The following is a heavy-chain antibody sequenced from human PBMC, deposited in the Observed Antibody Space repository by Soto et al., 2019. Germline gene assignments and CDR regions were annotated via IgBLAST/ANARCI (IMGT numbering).Heavy chain of an antibody. CDR1: GYTFTSYG. D-gene: IGHD5-12*01. V-gene: IGHV1-18*01. Sequence: ASVKVSCKASGYTFTSYGISWVRQAPGQGLEWMGWISAYNGNTNYAQKLQGRVTMTTDTSTSTAYMELRSLRSDDTAVYYCARVDRSVATAPYYGMDVWGQGTTVTVSS. J-gene: IGHJ6*02. CDR2: ISAYNGNT. CDR3: ARVDRSVATAPYYGMDV.